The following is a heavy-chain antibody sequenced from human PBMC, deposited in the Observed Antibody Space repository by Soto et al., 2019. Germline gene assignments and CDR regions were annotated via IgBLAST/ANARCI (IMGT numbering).Heavy chain of an antibody. D-gene: IGHD6-13*01. J-gene: IGHJ4*02. V-gene: IGHV1-69*13. Sequence: GGPVKVSRQGARGTFRSYAFSWVGQAPGRGLEWMGGIIPIFGTANYAQKFQGSVTITADESTSTAYMEMSSLRSEDTAVYYCARGGAAAGTSLDYWGQGTLVTVSS. CDR1: RGTFRSYA. CDR2: IIPIFGTA. CDR3: ARGGAAAGTSLDY.